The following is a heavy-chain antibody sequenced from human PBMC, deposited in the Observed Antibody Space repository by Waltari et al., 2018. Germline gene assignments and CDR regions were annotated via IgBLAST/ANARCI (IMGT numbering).Heavy chain of an antibody. CDR2: ISGSGGST. J-gene: IGHJ4*02. D-gene: IGHD5-18*01. V-gene: IGHV3-23*01. Sequence: EVQLLESGGGLVQPGGSLRLSCAASGFTFSSYAMSWVRPAPGKGLEWVSAISGSGGSTYYSDSVKGRFTISRDNSKNTLYLQMNSLRAEDTAVYYCAKAGSGGDTAIGVDYWGQGTLVTVSS. CDR3: AKAGSGGDTAIGVDY. CDR1: GFTFSSYA.